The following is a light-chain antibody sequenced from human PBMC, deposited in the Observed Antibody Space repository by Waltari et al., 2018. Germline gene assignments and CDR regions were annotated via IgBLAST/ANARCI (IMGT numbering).Light chain of an antibody. J-gene: IGKJ2*01. V-gene: IGKV1-39*01. CDR2: AAS. CDR3: PQSYSSLYT. Sequence: DIQMTQSPSSLSASVGDRVTITCRASQRISNFLNWYQQKPGKAPKLLIYAASSLQSGVPAQRRASGSGQEFKRTISSLQPEDFATSFCPQSYSSLYTFGQGTKLKIK. CDR1: QRISNF.